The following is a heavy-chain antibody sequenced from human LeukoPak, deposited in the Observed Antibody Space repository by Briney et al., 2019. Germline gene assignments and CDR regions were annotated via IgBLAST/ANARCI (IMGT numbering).Heavy chain of an antibody. J-gene: IGHJ3*02. CDR2: IYYSGST. Sequence: PSETLSLTCTVSGGSISSYYWSWIRQPPGKGLEWIGYIYYSGSTNYNPSLKSRVTISVDTSKNQFSLKLSSVTAADTAVYYCAGRENTDFWSGYFDAFDIWGQGTMVTVSS. V-gene: IGHV4-59*01. D-gene: IGHD3-3*01. CDR1: GGSISSYY. CDR3: AGRENTDFWSGYFDAFDI.